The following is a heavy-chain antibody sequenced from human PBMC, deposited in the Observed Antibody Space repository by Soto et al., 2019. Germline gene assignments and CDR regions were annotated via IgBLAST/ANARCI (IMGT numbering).Heavy chain of an antibody. J-gene: IGHJ3*02. D-gene: IGHD5-18*01. CDR2: INHSGST. CDR1: GGSFSGYY. V-gene: IGHV4-34*01. Sequence: ETLSLTGAVYGGSFSGYYWSWIRQPPGKGLEWIGEINHSGSTNYNPSLKSRVTISVDTSKNQFSLKLSSVTAADTAAYYCARKKRYSYGPDAFGIWGQGTMFADS. CDR3: ARKKRYSYGPDAFGI.